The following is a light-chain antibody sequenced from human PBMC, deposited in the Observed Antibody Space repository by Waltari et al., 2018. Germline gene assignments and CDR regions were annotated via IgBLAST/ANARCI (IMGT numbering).Light chain of an antibody. CDR2: EVD. J-gene: IGLJ2*01. CDR1: SSDIGSYDL. Sequence: SALTQPASVSASPGQSITISCTGSSSDIGSYDLVAWYQQHPGKAPHLLIYEVDKRPAGVSYRFSGSKSGNAATLTISGLQTEDEADYYCCSYTGSSWIFGGGTKLTVL. V-gene: IGLV2-23*02. CDR3: CSYTGSSWI.